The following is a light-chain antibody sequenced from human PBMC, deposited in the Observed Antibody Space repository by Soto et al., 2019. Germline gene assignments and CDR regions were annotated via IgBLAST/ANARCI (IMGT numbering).Light chain of an antibody. J-gene: IGKJ1*01. CDR2: KAS. V-gene: IGKV1-5*03. CDR3: QHYNSYSEA. Sequence: DIQMTQSTSTLSGSVGDRVTITCRASQTISSWLAWYQQKPGEAPKLLIYKASTLKSGVPSRFSGSGSGTEFTLTISSLQPDDFATYYCQHYNSYSEAFGQGTKVDIK. CDR1: QTISSW.